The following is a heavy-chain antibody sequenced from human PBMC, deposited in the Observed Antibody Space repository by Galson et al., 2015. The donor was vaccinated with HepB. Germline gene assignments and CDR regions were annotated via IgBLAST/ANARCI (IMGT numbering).Heavy chain of an antibody. Sequence: SLRLSCAASGFTFSSYSMNWVRQAPGKGLEWVSSISSSSSYIYYADSVKGRFTISRDNAKNSLYLQMNSLRAEDTAVYYCARDGTGTTPLFEYWGQGTLVTVSS. J-gene: IGHJ4*02. CDR2: ISSSSSYI. CDR1: GFTFSSYS. V-gene: IGHV3-21*01. D-gene: IGHD1-7*01. CDR3: ARDGTGTTPLFEY.